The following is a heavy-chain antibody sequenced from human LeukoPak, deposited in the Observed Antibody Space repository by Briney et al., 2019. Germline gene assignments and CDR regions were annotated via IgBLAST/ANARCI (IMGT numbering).Heavy chain of an antibody. D-gene: IGHD1-1*01. CDR2: INTNTGNP. V-gene: IGHV7-4-1*02. CDR1: GYTFTSYA. Sequence: ASVKVSCKASGYTFTSYAMNWVRQAPGQGLEWMGWINTNTGNPTYAQGFTGRFVFSLDTSVSTAYLQISSLKAEDTAVYYCAREAYNWNDADAFDIWGQGTMVTVSS. J-gene: IGHJ3*02. CDR3: AREAYNWNDADAFDI.